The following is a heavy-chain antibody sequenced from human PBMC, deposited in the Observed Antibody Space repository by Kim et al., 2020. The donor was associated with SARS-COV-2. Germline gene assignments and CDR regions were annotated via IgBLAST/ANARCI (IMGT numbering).Heavy chain of an antibody. J-gene: IGHJ4*02. CDR1: GFTFTGYA. V-gene: IGHV3-23*01. D-gene: IGHD2-2*03. Sequence: GGSLRLSCTTSGFTFTGYAMSWVRQAPGKGLEWVSRIDGRDGTTYYVDSVKGRFTISRDNSKNTLYLQMSTLRADDTAVYYWMKGGWGWIWDHWGQGTLVTVAS. CDR3: MKGGWGWIWDH. CDR2: IDGRDGTT.